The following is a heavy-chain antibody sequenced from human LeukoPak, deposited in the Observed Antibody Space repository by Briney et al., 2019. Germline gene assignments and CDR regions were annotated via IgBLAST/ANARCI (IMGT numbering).Heavy chain of an antibody. CDR3: ARDSSGSLGY. Sequence: GGSLRLSCAASGFTFNNYGMHWVRQAPGKGLEWLAFIRYNGNNQYYADSVKGRLTISRDNSKNTLYLQMNSLKGDDTAVYYCARDSSGSLGYWGQGTLVTVSS. CDR2: IRYNGNNQ. V-gene: IGHV3-30*02. CDR1: GFTFNNYG. D-gene: IGHD6-19*01. J-gene: IGHJ4*02.